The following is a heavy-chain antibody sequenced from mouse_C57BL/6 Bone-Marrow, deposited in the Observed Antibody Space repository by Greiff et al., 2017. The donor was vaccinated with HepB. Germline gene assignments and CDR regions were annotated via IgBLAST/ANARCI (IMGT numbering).Heavy chain of an antibody. D-gene: IGHD1-1*01. J-gene: IGHJ3*01. V-gene: IGHV1-66*01. CDR3: ARRGTTVEGFAY. Sequence: VQLQQSGPELVKPGASVKISCKASGYSFTSYYIHWVKQRPGQGLEWIGWIYPGSGNTKYNEKFKGKATLTADTSSSTAYMQLSSLTSEDSAVYYCARRGTTVEGFAYWGQGTLVTVSA. CDR1: GYSFTSYY. CDR2: IYPGSGNT.